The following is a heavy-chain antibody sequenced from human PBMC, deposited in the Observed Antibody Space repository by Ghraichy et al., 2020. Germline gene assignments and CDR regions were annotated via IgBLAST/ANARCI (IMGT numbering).Heavy chain of an antibody. Sequence: SETLSLTCTVSGGSINSNFYYWGWIRQPPGKGLEWIGSTFYSGSTYYNPSLKSRITISVDTSKNQFSLKLSSVTAADTAVYYCARGPYGSGSPSAPFDYWGQGTLVTVSS. D-gene: IGHD3-10*01. CDR2: TFYSGST. V-gene: IGHV4-39*01. CDR1: GGSINSNFYY. CDR3: ARGPYGSGSPSAPFDY. J-gene: IGHJ4*02.